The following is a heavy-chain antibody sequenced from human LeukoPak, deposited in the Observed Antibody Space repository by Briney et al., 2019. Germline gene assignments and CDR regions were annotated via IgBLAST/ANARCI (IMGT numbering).Heavy chain of an antibody. D-gene: IGHD5-24*01. Sequence: GGSLRLSCAASGFTFSNYDMHWVRQAPGKGLEWVSAISSSSSYIYYADSIKGRFTISRDNAENSLYLQMNRLRAVDTAVYFCARGEEKATITALDSWGQGTLVTVSS. V-gene: IGHV3-21*01. J-gene: IGHJ4*02. CDR3: ARGEEKATITALDS. CDR2: ISSSSSYI. CDR1: GFTFSNYD.